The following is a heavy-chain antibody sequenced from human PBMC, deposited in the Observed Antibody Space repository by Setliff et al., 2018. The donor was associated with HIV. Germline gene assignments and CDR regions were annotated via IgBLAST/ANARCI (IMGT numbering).Heavy chain of an antibody. CDR3: AREAYSYGYVLPATRFGYYFDS. CDR2: INPNSGGT. CDR1: GYTFTGYY. Sequence: VASVKVSCKASGYTFTGYYMHWVRQAPGQGLEWMGWINPNSGGTNYAQKFQGWVTVTRDTSISTAYMELSRLRSDDTAVYYCAREAYSYGYVLPATRFGYYFDSWGQGTLVTVSS. V-gene: IGHV1-2*04. D-gene: IGHD5-18*01. J-gene: IGHJ4*02.